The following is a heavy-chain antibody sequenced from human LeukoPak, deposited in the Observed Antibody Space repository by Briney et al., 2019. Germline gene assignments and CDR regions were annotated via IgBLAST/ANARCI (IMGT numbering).Heavy chain of an antibody. CDR1: GASISSNSHY. J-gene: IGHJ4*02. D-gene: IGHD3-3*01. Sequence: SETLSLTCTVSGASISSNSHYWGWIRQPPGKGLEWIGSAYYTESTYYNPSLKSRVTISLDTSKNQFSLKLTSVTAADTAVYYCASQILYDFWRGYSPLSSFDFWGQGSLVTVSS. CDR3: ASQILYDFWRGYSPLSSFDF. CDR2: AYYTEST. V-gene: IGHV4-39*07.